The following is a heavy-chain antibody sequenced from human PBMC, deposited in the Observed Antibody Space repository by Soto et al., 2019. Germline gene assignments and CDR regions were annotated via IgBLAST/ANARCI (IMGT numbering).Heavy chain of an antibody. J-gene: IGHJ4*02. CDR3: VKGEYYYDTTGYYPFDH. CDR1: GFTFSFYA. V-gene: IGHV3-64D*06. CDR2: ISTDGGNT. Sequence: GGSLRLSCSASGFTFSFYAMHWVRQAPGKGLEFVSAISTDGGNTHYADSVKGRFTISRDNSKNTQYLQMGSLTAEDTAVYYSVKGEYYYDTTGYYPFDHWGQGTLVTVSS. D-gene: IGHD3-22*01.